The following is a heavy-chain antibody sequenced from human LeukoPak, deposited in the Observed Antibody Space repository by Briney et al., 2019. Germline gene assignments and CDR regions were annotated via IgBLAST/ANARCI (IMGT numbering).Heavy chain of an antibody. V-gene: IGHV4-4*07. CDR2: IFTSGST. Sequence: PSETLSLTCTVSGGSISSYYWSWIRQPAGKGLQWIGHIFTSGSTKYNPSLNSRLTMSVDTSKNHFSLKLTSVTAADTAVYYCARGGVDYMDVWAKGPRSPSP. D-gene: IGHD2-8*01. CDR3: ARGGVDYMDV. CDR1: GGSISSYY. J-gene: IGHJ6*03.